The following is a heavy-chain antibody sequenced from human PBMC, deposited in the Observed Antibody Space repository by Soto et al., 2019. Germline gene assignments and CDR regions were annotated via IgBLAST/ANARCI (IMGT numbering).Heavy chain of an antibody. J-gene: IGHJ3*02. CDR2: IYEGGNA. V-gene: IGHV4-30-2*01. Sequence: SETLPLTCAVSGGSIISGGYSLSWIRQPPGKGLQWIGHIYEGGNAYYTPSLESRVAISTDKSKNQFSLRLSSVTAADTAVYYCVRRSPEDAFDIWGQGTMVTVSS. CDR1: GGSIISGGYS. CDR3: VRRSPEDAFDI.